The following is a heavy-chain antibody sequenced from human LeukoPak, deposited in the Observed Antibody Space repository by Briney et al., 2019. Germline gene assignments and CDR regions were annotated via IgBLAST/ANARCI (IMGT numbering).Heavy chain of an antibody. Sequence: PSETLSLTCAVYGGSFGGYYWSWIRQPPGKGLEWIGEINHSGSTNYNPSLKSRVTISVDTSKNQFSLKLSSVTAADTAVYYCARENVDTAMGRYYYYYYYMDVWGKGTTVTVSS. J-gene: IGHJ6*03. CDR1: GGSFGGYY. D-gene: IGHD5-18*01. CDR3: ARENVDTAMGRYYYYYYYMDV. V-gene: IGHV4-34*01. CDR2: INHSGST.